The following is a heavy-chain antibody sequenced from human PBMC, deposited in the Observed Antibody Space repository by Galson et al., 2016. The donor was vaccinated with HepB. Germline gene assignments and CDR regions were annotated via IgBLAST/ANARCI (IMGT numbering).Heavy chain of an antibody. J-gene: IGHJ4*02. V-gene: IGHV4-59*01. CDR2: IYYSGSS. Sequence: SETLSLTCTVSGGSLISSSWNWIRQSPGKGLEWIGFIYYSGSSNYNPSLESRVTISVDTSKNQLSPRLTSVTAADSAVYYCAGGRGGTATFDHWGQGTLVPVSS. CDR1: GGSLISSS. D-gene: IGHD2-21*02. CDR3: AGGRGGTATFDH.